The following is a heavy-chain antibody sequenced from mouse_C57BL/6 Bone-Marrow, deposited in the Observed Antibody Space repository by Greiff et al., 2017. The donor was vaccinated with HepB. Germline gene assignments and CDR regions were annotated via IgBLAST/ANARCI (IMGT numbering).Heavy chain of an antibody. Sequence: EVKLMDSGEGLVKPGGSLKLSCAASGFTFSSYAMSWVRQTPEKRLEWVAYISSGGDYIYYADTVKGRFTISRDNARNTLYLQMSSLKSEDTAMYYCTRDGNYGFAYWGQGTLVTVSA. D-gene: IGHD2-1*01. V-gene: IGHV5-9-1*02. CDR1: GFTFSSYA. CDR2: ISSGGDYI. CDR3: TRDGNYGFAY. J-gene: IGHJ3*01.